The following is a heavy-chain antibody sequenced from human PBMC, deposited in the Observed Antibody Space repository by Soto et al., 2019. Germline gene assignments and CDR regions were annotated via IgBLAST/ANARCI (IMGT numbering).Heavy chain of an antibody. CDR1: GFTFSNAW. D-gene: IGHD6-13*01. V-gene: IGHV3-15*01. J-gene: IGHJ1*01. Sequence: PGGSLRLSCAASGFTFSNAWMSWVRQAPGKGLEWVGRIKSKTDGGTTDYAAPVKGRFTISRDDSKNTLYLQMNSLKTEDTAVYYCTTDSYSSSSYFQHWGQGTLVTVSS. CDR3: TTDSYSSSSYFQH. CDR2: IKSKTDGGTT.